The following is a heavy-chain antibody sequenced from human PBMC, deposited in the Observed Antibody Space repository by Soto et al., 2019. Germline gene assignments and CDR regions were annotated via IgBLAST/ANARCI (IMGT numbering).Heavy chain of an antibody. Sequence: GGSLRLSCAASGFTFSSYAMHWVRQAPGKGLEWVAVISYDGSNKYYADSVKGRFTISRDNSKNTLYPQMNSLRAEDTAVYYCAREYYYDSSGYYWVGAFDIWGQGTMVTVSS. CDR2: ISYDGSNK. D-gene: IGHD3-22*01. CDR1: GFTFSSYA. J-gene: IGHJ3*02. V-gene: IGHV3-30-3*01. CDR3: AREYYYDSSGYYWVGAFDI.